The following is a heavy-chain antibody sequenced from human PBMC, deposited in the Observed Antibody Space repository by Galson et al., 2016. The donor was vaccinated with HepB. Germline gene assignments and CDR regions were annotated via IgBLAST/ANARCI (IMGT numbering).Heavy chain of an antibody. D-gene: IGHD5-18*01. CDR2: ISYDGSNE. V-gene: IGHV3-30*18. CDR1: GFTFSLYG. J-gene: IGHJ4*02. CDR3: PKVLSQGYSDGWLDN. Sequence: SLRLSCAASGFTFSLYGMLWVRQAPGKGPEWVAVISYDGSNEYYADSVKGRFTISRDNFQNTLYLQMNSLGPEDTAIYYCPKVLSQGYSDGWLDNWGQGTLVTVSS.